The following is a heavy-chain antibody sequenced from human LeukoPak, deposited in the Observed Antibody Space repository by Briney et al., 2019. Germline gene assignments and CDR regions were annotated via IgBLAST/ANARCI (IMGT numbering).Heavy chain of an antibody. J-gene: IGHJ4*02. V-gene: IGHV4-59*08. CDR3: ASGERGYSYGPLDY. D-gene: IGHD5-18*01. CDR1: GGSIRSYY. Sequence: PSETLSLTCTVSGGSIRSYYWSCIRQPPGKGLEWIGYIFYAGSTTYNPSLKSRVTLSIDTSKNQFSLKQNSVTAADTAVYYCASGERGYSYGPLDYWGQGTLVTVSS. CDR2: IFYAGST.